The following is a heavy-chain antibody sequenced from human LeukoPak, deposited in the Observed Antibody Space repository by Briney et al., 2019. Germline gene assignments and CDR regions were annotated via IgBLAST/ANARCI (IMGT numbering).Heavy chain of an antibody. Sequence: TSVKVSCKASGFAFTSSAMQWVRQARGQRLEWIGWIVVGSGNTNYAQKFQERVTITRDMSTSTAYMELSSLRSEDTAVYYCAADSFPTTVTTSRYYYGMDVWGQGTTVTVSS. CDR2: IVVGSGNT. D-gene: IGHD4-17*01. CDR3: AADSFPTTVTTSRYYYGMDV. J-gene: IGHJ6*02. CDR1: GFAFTSSA. V-gene: IGHV1-58*02.